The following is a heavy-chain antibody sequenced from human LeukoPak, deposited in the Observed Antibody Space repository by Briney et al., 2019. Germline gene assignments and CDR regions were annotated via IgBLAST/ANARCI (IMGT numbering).Heavy chain of an antibody. Sequence: PSETLSLTCTVSGGSISSYYWSWIRQPPGKGLEWIGYIYYSGSTNYNPSLKSRVTISVDTSKNQFSLTLSSVTAADTAVYYCARGNYDFWSGYYYYYGMDVWGQGTTVTVSS. CDR3: ARGNYDFWSGYYYYYGMDV. CDR2: IYYSGST. D-gene: IGHD3-3*01. CDR1: GGSISSYY. V-gene: IGHV4-59*01. J-gene: IGHJ6*02.